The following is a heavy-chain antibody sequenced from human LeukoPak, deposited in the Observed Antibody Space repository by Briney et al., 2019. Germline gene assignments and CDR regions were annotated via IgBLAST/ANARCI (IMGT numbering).Heavy chain of an antibody. V-gene: IGHV3-48*03. Sequence: GGSLRLSCAASGFTFSSYEMNWVRQAPGKGLEWVSYISSSGSIVYYADSVKGRFTISRDNAKNSLYLQMNSLRAEDTAVYYCARDYGSGWHDFDYWGQGTLVTVSS. D-gene: IGHD6-19*01. CDR2: ISSSGSIV. J-gene: IGHJ4*02. CDR1: GFTFSSYE. CDR3: ARDYGSGWHDFDY.